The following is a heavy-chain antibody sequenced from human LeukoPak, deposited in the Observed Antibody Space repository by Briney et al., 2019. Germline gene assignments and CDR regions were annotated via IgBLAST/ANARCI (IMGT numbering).Heavy chain of an antibody. CDR2: IIPIFGTA. J-gene: IGHJ6*04. CDR1: GYTFTSYG. D-gene: IGHD2-2*01. Sequence: ASVKVSCKASGYTFTSYGISWVRQAPGQGLEWMGGIIPIFGTANYAQKFQGRVTITADESTSTAYMELNSLRSEDTAVYYCARARCSSTSCYSQYYGMDVWGKGTTVTVSS. V-gene: IGHV1-69*13. CDR3: ARARCSSTSCYSQYYGMDV.